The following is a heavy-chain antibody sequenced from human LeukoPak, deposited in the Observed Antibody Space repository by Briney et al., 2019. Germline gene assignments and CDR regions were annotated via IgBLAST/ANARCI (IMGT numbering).Heavy chain of an antibody. Sequence: ASVKVSCKASGYTFTSYYIHWVRQAPGQGLEWMGIINPSGGSASYAQKFEGRVTMTRDTSTSTVYMELSSLRAEDTAVYYCARDSKTSSLADPWGQGTLVTDSS. CDR3: ARDSKTSSLADP. CDR2: INPSGGSA. J-gene: IGHJ5*02. CDR1: GYTFTSYY. D-gene: IGHD2-2*01. V-gene: IGHV1-46*01.